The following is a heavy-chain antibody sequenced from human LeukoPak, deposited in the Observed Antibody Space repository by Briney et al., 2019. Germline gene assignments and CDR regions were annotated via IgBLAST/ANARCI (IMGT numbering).Heavy chain of an antibody. CDR3: AREVISXXAFDI. CDR2: IYYSGST. D-gene: IGHD3-22*01. CDR1: GGSISSGDYY. J-gene: IGHJ3*02. Sequence: SQTLSLTCTVSGGSISSGDYYWSWIRQPPGKGLEWIGYIYYSGSTYYNPSLKSRVTISVDTSKNQFSLKLSSVTAADTAVYYCAREVISXXAFDIWGQGTMVTVSS. V-gene: IGHV4-30-4*01.